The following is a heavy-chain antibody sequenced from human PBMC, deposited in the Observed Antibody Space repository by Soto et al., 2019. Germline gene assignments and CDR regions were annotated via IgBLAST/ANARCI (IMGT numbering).Heavy chain of an antibody. CDR3: ARRVCSSTSCYAGWFDP. CDR2: ISSSGSTI. J-gene: IGHJ5*02. CDR1: GFTFSDYY. D-gene: IGHD2-2*01. V-gene: IGHV3-11*01. Sequence: GGSLRLSCAASGFTFSDYYVSWIRQAPGKGLEWVSYISSSGSTIYYADSVKGRFTISRDNAKNSLYLQMNSLRAEDTAVYYCARRVCSSTSCYAGWFDPWGQGTLVTVSS.